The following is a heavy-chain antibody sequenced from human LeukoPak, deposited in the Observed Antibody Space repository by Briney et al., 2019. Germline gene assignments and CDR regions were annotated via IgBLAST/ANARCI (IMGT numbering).Heavy chain of an antibody. CDR3: ARGVAGGWVLFDY. Sequence: GASVKVSCKASGGTFSSYTISWVRQAPGQGLEWMGRTIPILGIANYAQKFQGRVTITADKSTSTAYMELSSLRSEDTAVYYCARGVAGGWVLFDYWGQGTLVTVSS. CDR1: GGTFSSYT. D-gene: IGHD6-19*01. J-gene: IGHJ4*02. V-gene: IGHV1-69*02. CDR2: TIPILGIA.